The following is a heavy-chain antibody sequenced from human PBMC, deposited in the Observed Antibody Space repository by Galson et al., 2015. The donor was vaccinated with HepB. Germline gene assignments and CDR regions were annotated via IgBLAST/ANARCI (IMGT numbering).Heavy chain of an antibody. J-gene: IGHJ6*03. D-gene: IGHD3-10*01. CDR1: GGTFSSYA. CDR3: ARGAYGSGKLYYYYYMDV. Sequence: SVKVSCKASGGTFSSYAISWVRQAPGQGLEWMGGIIPIFGTANYAQKFQGRVTITADESTSTAYMELSSLRSEDTAVYYCARGAYGSGKLYYYYYMDVWGKGTTVTVSS. CDR2: IIPIFGTA. V-gene: IGHV1-69*13.